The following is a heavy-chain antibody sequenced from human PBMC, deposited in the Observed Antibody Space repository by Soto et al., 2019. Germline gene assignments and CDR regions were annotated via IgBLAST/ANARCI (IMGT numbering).Heavy chain of an antibody. Sequence: ASETLSLTCTVSGGSISNYYWSWIRQPPGKGLEWIGYTYYSGSTIYNPSLKSRVTISADTSKNQFSLKLTSVTAADTAVYYCARVPVVTTCFEYWGQGTLVTVSS. V-gene: IGHV4-59*01. D-gene: IGHD3-22*01. CDR2: TYYSGST. CDR3: ARVPVVTTCFEY. J-gene: IGHJ4*02. CDR1: GGSISNYY.